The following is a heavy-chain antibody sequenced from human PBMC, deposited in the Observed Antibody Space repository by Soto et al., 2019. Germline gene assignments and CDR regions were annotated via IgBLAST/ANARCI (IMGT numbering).Heavy chain of an antibody. V-gene: IGHV1-18*01. J-gene: IGHJ5*02. D-gene: IGHD3-3*01. CDR1: GYTFNFYG. CDR2: INAYNGNT. CDR3: ARCNDFSAPLNYNWFDP. Sequence: ASVKVSCKASGYTFNFYGITWLRQAPGQGLEWMGWINAYNGNTNYAQNLQGRVTMTTDTSMSTAYMELRSLRSDDTAVYYCARCNDFSAPLNYNWFDPWGQGTLVTVSS.